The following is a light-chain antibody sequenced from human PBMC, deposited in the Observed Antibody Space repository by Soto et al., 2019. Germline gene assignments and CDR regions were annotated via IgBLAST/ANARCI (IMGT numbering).Light chain of an antibody. CDR3: QQSYSTLLWT. Sequence: DIQMTQSPSTLSASVGDRVTITCRASQSISSWLAWYQQKPGKAPKLLIYKASSLESGVPSRFSGSGSGTEFTLTISSLQPDDFATYYCQQSYSTLLWTFGQGTKVEIK. V-gene: IGKV1-5*03. CDR1: QSISSW. J-gene: IGKJ1*01. CDR2: KAS.